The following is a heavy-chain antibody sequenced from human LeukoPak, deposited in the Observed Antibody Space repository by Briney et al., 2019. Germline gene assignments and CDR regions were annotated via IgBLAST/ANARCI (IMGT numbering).Heavy chain of an antibody. Sequence: SETLSLTCTVSGGSISSSFWTWIRQPPGRGLEWLGYGFYSGSTNYNPSLKSRVTIAVDMSKSQFSLKLSSVTAADTAVYYCAKDLAVRNCGGDCYPGENEGGQGTRVTV. CDR1: GGSISSSF. V-gene: IGHV4-59*01. D-gene: IGHD2-21*02. J-gene: IGHJ4*02. CDR2: GFYSGST. CDR3: AKDLAVRNCGGDCYPGENE.